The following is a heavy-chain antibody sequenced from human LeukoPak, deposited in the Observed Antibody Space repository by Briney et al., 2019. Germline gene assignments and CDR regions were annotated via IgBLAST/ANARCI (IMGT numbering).Heavy chain of an antibody. Sequence: GGSLRLSCAASGFSFSTYGMHWVRQAPGKGLEWVAFIRHDASSQYYADSVKGRFTISRDNAKNSLYLQMNSLRAEDTAVYYCARDEDDVPTVTWGQGTLVTVSS. CDR1: GFSFSTYG. J-gene: IGHJ4*02. V-gene: IGHV3-30*02. D-gene: IGHD4-17*01. CDR2: IRHDASSQ. CDR3: ARDEDDVPTVT.